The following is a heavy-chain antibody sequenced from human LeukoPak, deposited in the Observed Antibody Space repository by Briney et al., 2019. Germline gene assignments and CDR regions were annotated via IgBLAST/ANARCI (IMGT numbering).Heavy chain of an antibody. CDR1: GYTLTRYA. CDR3: ARTSITPREYYFDY. V-gene: IGHV1-3*01. CDR2: VNAANGNT. D-gene: IGHD3-10*01. J-gene: IGHJ4*02. Sequence: ASVKVSCKASGYTLTRYAIHWVRQGPGQRLEWMGWVNAANGNTKYSQKFQGRVTIIRDTSASTAYMELSSLRSEDTAVYYCARTSITPREYYFDYWGQGTLVTVSS.